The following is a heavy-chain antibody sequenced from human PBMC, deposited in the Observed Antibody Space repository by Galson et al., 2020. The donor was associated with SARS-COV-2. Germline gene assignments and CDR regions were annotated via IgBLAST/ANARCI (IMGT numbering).Heavy chain of an antibody. D-gene: IGHD3-22*01. CDR1: GFTFGDYA. CDR2: IRSKAYGGTT. Sequence: GGSLRLSCTASGFTFGDYAMSWFRQAPGKGLEWVGFIRSKAYGGTTEYAASVKGRFTISRDDSKSIAYLQMNSLKTEDTAVYYCTRDLDYYDSSGYYLPYFDYWGQGTLVTVSS. J-gene: IGHJ4*02. V-gene: IGHV3-49*03. CDR3: TRDLDYYDSSGYYLPYFDY.